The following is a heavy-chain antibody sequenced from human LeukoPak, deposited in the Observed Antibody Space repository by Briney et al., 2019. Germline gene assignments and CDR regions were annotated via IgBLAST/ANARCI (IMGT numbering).Heavy chain of an antibody. D-gene: IGHD3-3*01. Sequence: GSSVKVSCKASGGTFSSYAISWVRQAPGQGLEWMGGIIPIFGTANYAQKFQGRVTITTDESTSTAYMELSSLRSEDTAVYYCAREGYDFWSGYSGGRDYYYYMDVWGKGTTATVSS. CDR3: AREGYDFWSGYSGGRDYYYYMDV. V-gene: IGHV1-69*05. CDR1: GGTFSSYA. J-gene: IGHJ6*03. CDR2: IIPIFGTA.